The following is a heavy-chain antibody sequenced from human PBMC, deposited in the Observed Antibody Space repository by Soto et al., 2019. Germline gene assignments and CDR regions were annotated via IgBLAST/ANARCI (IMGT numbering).Heavy chain of an antibody. CDR3: ARHRRRHSSSWYWYFDL. J-gene: IGHJ2*01. CDR2: IYYSGST. Sequence: SETLSLTCTVSGGSISSSSYYWGWIRQPPGKGLEWIGSIYYSGSTYYNPSLKSRVTISVDTSKNQFSLKLSSVTAADTAVYYCARHRRRHSSSWYWYFDLWGRGTLVTVSS. CDR1: GGSISSSSYY. D-gene: IGHD6-13*01. V-gene: IGHV4-39*01.